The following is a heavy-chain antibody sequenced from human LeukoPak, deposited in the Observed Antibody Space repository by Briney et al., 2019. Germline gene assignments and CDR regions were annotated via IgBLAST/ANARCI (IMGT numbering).Heavy chain of an antibody. Sequence: ASVKVSCKASGYTFTSYGISWVRQAPGQGLEWMGWINPNSGGTNYAQKFQGRVTMTRDTSISTAYMELSRLRSDDTAVYYCARGEGSRVAVGLDYWGQGTLVTVSS. CDR3: ARGEGSRVAVGLDY. CDR1: GYTFTSYG. D-gene: IGHD1-26*01. V-gene: IGHV1-2*02. CDR2: INPNSGGT. J-gene: IGHJ4*02.